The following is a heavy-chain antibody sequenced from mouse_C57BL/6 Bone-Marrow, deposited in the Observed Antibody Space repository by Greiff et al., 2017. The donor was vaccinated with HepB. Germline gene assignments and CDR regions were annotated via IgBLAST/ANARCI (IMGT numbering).Heavy chain of an antibody. J-gene: IGHJ2*01. CDR2: ISSGGSYT. CDR1: GFTFSSYG. CDR3: ARRGYGRGDY. D-gene: IGHD1-1*01. Sequence: DVQLVESGGDLVKPGGSLKLSCAASGFTFSSYGMSWVRQTPDKRLEWVATISSGGSYTYYPDSVKGRFTISRDNAKNTLYLQMSSLKSEDTAMYYCARRGYGRGDYWGQGTTLTVSS. V-gene: IGHV5-6*01.